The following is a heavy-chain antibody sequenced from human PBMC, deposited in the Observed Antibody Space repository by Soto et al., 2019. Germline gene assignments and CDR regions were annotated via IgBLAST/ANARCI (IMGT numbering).Heavy chain of an antibody. D-gene: IGHD3-22*01. CDR3: ARASTMIVVVDAFDI. Sequence: TSETLSLTCAVYGGSFSGYYWSWIRQPPGKGLEWIGEINHSGSTNYNPSLKSRVTISVDTSKNQFSLKLSSVTAADTAVYYCARASTMIVVVDAFDIWGQGTMVTVSS. CDR1: GGSFSGYY. V-gene: IGHV4-34*01. J-gene: IGHJ3*02. CDR2: INHSGST.